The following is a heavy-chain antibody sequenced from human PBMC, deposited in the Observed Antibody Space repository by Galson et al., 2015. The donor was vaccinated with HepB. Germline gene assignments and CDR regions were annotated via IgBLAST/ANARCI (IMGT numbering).Heavy chain of an antibody. D-gene: IGHD2-2*01. J-gene: IGHJ5*02. CDR1: GGTFSSYT. CDR3: ARDVVPAAIGTNWFDP. V-gene: IGHV1-69*13. CDR2: IIPIFGTA. Sequence: SVKASCKASGGTFSSYTISWVRQAPGQGLEWMGGIIPIFGTANYAQKFQGRVTITADESTSTAYMELSSLRSEDTAVYYCARDVVPAAIGTNWFDPWGQGTLVTVSS.